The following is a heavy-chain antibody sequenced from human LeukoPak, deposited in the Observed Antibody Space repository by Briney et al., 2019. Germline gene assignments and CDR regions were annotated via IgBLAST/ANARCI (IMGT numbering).Heavy chain of an antibody. J-gene: IGHJ4*02. D-gene: IGHD1-7*01. V-gene: IGHV3-48*03. Sequence: GGSLRLSCAASGFTFNTYEMNWVGQAPANGLDSLAYIPSSGSTIYYADYVKGRFTISRDNAKNSLYLQMNSLRAEDTAVYYCARGGWNYVFNYWGQGTLVTVSS. CDR3: ARGGWNYVFNY. CDR1: GFTFNTYE. CDR2: IPSSGSTI.